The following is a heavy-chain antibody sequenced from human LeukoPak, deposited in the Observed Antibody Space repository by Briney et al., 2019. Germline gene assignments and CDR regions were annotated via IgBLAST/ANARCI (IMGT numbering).Heavy chain of an antibody. V-gene: IGHV3-23*01. D-gene: IGHD2-21*01. CDR2: ISGSGSGGST. CDR3: AKDRARTRLWGNESRRIFDY. J-gene: IGHJ4*02. CDR1: GFTFSSSA. Sequence: ESGGSLRLSCAASGFTFSSSAMSWVRQAPGKGLEWVSSISGSGSGGSTYYADSVKGRFTISRDNSKNTLYLQMNSLRAEDTAVYYCAKDRARTRLWGNESRRIFDYWGQGTLVTVSS.